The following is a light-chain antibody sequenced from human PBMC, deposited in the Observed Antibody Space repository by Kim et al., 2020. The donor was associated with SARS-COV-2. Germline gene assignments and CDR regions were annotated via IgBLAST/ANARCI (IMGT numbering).Light chain of an antibody. CDR1: GSNIGSDYV. CDR2: SND. Sequence: QSVLTQPPSVSGAPGQRVTISCYGTGSNIGSDYVVHWYHQLPVAAPKVVIYSNDKRPSGVPDRFSGSQSGPSASLAITGLQPDDEGYYYCQSYDSNLRGAVFGGGTRLTVL. J-gene: IGLJ3*02. V-gene: IGLV1-40*01. CDR3: QSYDSNLRGAV.